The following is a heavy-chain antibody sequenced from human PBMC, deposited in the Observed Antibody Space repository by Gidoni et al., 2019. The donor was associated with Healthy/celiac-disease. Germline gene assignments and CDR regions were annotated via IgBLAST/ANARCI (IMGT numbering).Heavy chain of an antibody. CDR1: GNTFTSYA. D-gene: IGHD1-26*01. Sequence: QVQLVQSGAEVKKPGASVTVSCKASGNTFTSYAMHWVRQAPGQRLEWMGWINAGNGNTKYSQKFQGRVTITRDTSASTAYMELSSLRSEDTAVYYCAREESYKSFDYWGQGTLVTVSS. V-gene: IGHV1-3*01. CDR3: AREESYKSFDY. J-gene: IGHJ4*02. CDR2: INAGNGNT.